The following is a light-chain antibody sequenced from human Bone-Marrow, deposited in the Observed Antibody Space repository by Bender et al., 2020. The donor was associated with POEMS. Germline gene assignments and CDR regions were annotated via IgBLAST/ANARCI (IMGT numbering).Light chain of an antibody. Sequence: SYVLTQPPSVSVAPGQTASITCEGNNIGSQSVHWYQQKPGQAPVLAVYDDGDRPSGIPDRFSGSSSGKTATLTITRVEAGDEADYSCQVWDSSTDHWMFGGGTKLTVL. CDR1: NIGSQS. J-gene: IGLJ3*02. CDR2: DDG. V-gene: IGLV3-21*02. CDR3: QVWDSSTDHWM.